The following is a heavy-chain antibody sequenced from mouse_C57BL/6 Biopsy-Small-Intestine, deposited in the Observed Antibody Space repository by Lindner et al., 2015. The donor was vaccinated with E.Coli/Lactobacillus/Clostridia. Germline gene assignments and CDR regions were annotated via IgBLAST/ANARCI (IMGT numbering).Heavy chain of an antibody. Sequence: VQLQESGGDLAKPGGSRKLSCAASGFTFSDYGMHWVRQAPEKGLEWVAYISGGSSTIHYADTVKGRFTISRDNAKNTLFLQMTSLRSEDTAMYYCARRGDDGYYLDYWGQGTTLTVSS. D-gene: IGHD2-3*01. CDR3: ARRGDDGYYLDY. CDR2: ISGGSSTI. CDR1: GFTFSDYG. J-gene: IGHJ2*01. V-gene: IGHV5-17*01.